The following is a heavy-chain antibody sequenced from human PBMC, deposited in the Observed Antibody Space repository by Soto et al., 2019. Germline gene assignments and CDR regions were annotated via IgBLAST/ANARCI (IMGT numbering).Heavy chain of an antibody. Sequence: GGSLRLSCAASGFTFSSYAMSWVRQAPGKGLEWVSAISGSGGSTYYADSVKGRFTISRDNSKNTLYLQMNSLRAEDTAVYYCAEGGLSRDGSKYYYCYYIDVWGKGTTVTVSS. CDR1: GFTFSSYA. J-gene: IGHJ6*03. CDR2: ISGSGGST. D-gene: IGHD2-2*01. CDR3: AEGGLSRDGSKYYYCYYIDV. V-gene: IGHV3-23*01.